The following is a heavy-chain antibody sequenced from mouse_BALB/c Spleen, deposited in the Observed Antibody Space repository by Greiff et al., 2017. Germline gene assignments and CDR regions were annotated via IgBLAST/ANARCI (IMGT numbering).Heavy chain of an antibody. CDR2: IDPANGNT. V-gene: IGHV14-3*02. Sequence: VQLQQSGAELVKPGASVKLSCTASGFNIKDTYMHWVKQRPEQGLEWIGRIDPANGNTKYDPKFQGKATITADTSSNTAYLQLSSLTSEDTAVYYCAREGGVYGSPHWYFDVWGAGTTVTVSS. CDR3: AREGGVYGSPHWYFDV. D-gene: IGHD1-1*01. CDR1: GFNIKDTY. J-gene: IGHJ1*01.